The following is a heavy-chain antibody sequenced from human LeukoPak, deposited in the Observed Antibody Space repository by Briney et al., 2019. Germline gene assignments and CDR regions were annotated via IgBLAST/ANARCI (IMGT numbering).Heavy chain of an antibody. CDR2: ISGGGETT. CDR3: ARDYADYVGYFFFDY. V-gene: IGHV3-23*01. D-gene: IGHD4-17*01. J-gene: IGHJ4*02. CDR1: GFTFNNFA. Sequence: GGSLRLSCAASGFTFNNFAMIWVRQAPGKGLEWVSSISGGGETTYYADSAKGRFTISRDNSQNTLYLQMNSLRAEDTAVYYCARDYADYVGYFFFDYWGQGTLVTVSS.